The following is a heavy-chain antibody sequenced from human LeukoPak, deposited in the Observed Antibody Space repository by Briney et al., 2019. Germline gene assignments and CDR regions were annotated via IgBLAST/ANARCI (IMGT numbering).Heavy chain of an antibody. Sequence: GGSLRLSCAASGFTFSSYGMHWVRQAPGKGLEWGAVIWYDGSNKYYADSVKGRFTISRDNSKNTLYLQMNSLRAEDTAVYYCARDREGIIGEFDYWGQGTLVTVSS. J-gene: IGHJ4*02. V-gene: IGHV3-33*01. CDR3: ARDREGIIGEFDY. CDR2: IWYDGSNK. D-gene: IGHD3-10*01. CDR1: GFTFSSYG.